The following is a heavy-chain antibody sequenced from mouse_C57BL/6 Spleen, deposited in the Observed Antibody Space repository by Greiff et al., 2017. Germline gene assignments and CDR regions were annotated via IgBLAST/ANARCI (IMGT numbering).Heavy chain of an antibody. V-gene: IGHV1-72*01. Sequence: KQSCKASGYTFTSYWMHWVKQRPGRGLEWIGRIDPNSGGTKYNEKFKSKATLTVDKPSSTAYMQLSSLTSEDSAVYYCARIYGSSPAWFAYWGQGTLVTVSA. CDR2: IDPNSGGT. D-gene: IGHD1-1*01. CDR1: GYTFTSYW. CDR3: ARIYGSSPAWFAY. J-gene: IGHJ3*01.